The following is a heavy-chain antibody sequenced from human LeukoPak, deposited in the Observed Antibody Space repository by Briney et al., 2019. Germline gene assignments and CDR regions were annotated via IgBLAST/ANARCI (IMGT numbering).Heavy chain of an antibody. D-gene: IGHD2-2*01. CDR3: AREYVVPAAWSSVRYFDY. V-gene: IGHV4-30-2*01. CDR2: IYHSGST. CDR1: GGSISSGGYS. Sequence: SETLSLTCAVSGGSISSGGYSWSWIRQPPGKGLEWIGYIYHSGSTYYNPSLKSRVTISVDRSKNQFSLKLSSVTAADTAVYYCAREYVVPAAWSSVRYFDYWGQGTLVTVSS. J-gene: IGHJ4*02.